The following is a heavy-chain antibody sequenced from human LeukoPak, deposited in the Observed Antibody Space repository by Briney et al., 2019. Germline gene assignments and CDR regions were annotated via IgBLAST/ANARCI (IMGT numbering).Heavy chain of an antibody. D-gene: IGHD6-6*01. V-gene: IGHV4-59*01. CDR2: IYHSGST. CDR1: GGSISTYY. Sequence: KASETLSLTCTVSGGSISTYYWNWTRQPPGKGLEWIGYIYHSGSTNYNPSLQSRVTISVDTSKNQFSLNLNSVTAADTAVYYCARGGAARLHFQNWGQGTLITVSS. J-gene: IGHJ1*01. CDR3: ARGGAARLHFQN.